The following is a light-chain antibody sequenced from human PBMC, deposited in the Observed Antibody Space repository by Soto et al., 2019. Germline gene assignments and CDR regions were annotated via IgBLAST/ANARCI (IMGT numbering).Light chain of an antibody. V-gene: IGKV3-20*01. Sequence: EIVLTQSPGTLSLSPGERATLSCRASQSVSSSSLAWYQQKPGQAPRLLIYDASSRATGIPDRFSGSGSGTDFTLTISRLEPEDFAVYYCQQYGSSPLTFGQGTKVEIK. CDR1: QSVSSSS. J-gene: IGKJ1*01. CDR3: QQYGSSPLT. CDR2: DAS.